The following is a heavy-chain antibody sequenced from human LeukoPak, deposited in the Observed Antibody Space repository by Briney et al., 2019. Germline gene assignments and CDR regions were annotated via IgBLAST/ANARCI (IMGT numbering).Heavy chain of an antibody. V-gene: IGHV3-7*01. D-gene: IGHD6-6*01. Sequence: GGSLRLSCAASGFTFSSYGMSWVRQAPGKGLEGGANIKQDGSEKYYVDSVKGRFTISRDNAKNSLYLQMNSLRAEDTAVYYCVCGGYSSSSSYWGQGTLVTVSS. CDR1: GFTFSSYG. J-gene: IGHJ4*02. CDR2: IKQDGSEK. CDR3: VCGGYSSSSSY.